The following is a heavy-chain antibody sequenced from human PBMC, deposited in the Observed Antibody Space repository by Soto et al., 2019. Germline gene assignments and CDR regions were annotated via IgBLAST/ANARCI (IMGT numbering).Heavy chain of an antibody. J-gene: IGHJ4*02. CDR2: ISSSGSTI. V-gene: IGHV3-48*03. Sequence: GGSLRLSCAASGFTFSSYEMNWVRQAPGKGLEWVSYISSSGSTIYYADSVKGRFTISRDNAKNSLYLQMNSLRAEDTAVYYCARQGARIAAAGTGFDYWGQGTLVTVSS. D-gene: IGHD6-13*01. CDR3: ARQGARIAAAGTGFDY. CDR1: GFTFSSYE.